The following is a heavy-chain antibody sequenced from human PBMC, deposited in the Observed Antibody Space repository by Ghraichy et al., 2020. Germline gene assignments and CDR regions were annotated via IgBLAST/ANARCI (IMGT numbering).Heavy chain of an antibody. Sequence: GGSLRLSCAASGFTFSSYAIHWVRQAPGKGLEWVAVISYDGSNKYYADSVKGRFTISRDNSKNTLYLQMNSLRAEDTAVFYCARGAGPGIAVATSDAFDIWGQGTMVTVSS. CDR2: ISYDGSNK. D-gene: IGHD6-19*01. V-gene: IGHV3-30*04. CDR3: ARGAGPGIAVATSDAFDI. J-gene: IGHJ3*02. CDR1: GFTFSSYA.